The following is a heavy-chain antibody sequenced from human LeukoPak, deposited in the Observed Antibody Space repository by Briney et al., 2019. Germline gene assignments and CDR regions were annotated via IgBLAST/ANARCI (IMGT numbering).Heavy chain of an antibody. CDR3: ARDYCGGPNCLNAQTLDS. J-gene: IGHJ4*02. CDR1: GFNISDFW. Sequence: GGSLRLSCAASGFNISDFWMTWVRQAPGKGLEWVGYITGSGEITSYGDSVKGRFTISRDNAKNSLYLQMNSLGVDDTALYYCARDYCGGPNCLNAQTLDSWGQGTLVTVSS. CDR2: ITGSGEIT. V-gene: IGHV3-11*04. D-gene: IGHD2-21*01.